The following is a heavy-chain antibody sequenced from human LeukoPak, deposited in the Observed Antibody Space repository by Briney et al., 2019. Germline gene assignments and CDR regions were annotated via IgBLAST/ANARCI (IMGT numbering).Heavy chain of an antibody. CDR3: ARGDAYSYGPFDY. J-gene: IGHJ4*02. CDR1: GFTFSSYW. Sequence: GGSLRLSCAASGFTFSSYWMHWVRQAPGKVLVWVSRINSDGGSTSYADSVKGRFTISRDNAKNTLYLQINSLRAEDTAVYYCARGDAYSYGPFDYWGQGTLVTVSS. CDR2: INSDGGST. V-gene: IGHV3-74*01. D-gene: IGHD5-18*01.